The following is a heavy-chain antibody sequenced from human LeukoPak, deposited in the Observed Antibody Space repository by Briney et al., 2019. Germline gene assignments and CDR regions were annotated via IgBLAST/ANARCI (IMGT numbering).Heavy chain of an antibody. D-gene: IGHD5-24*01. Sequence: SETLSLTCAVYGGSFSGYYWSWIRQPPGKGLEWIREINHSGSTNYIPSLKSRVTISVDTSKNQFSLKLSSVTAADTAVYYCASSGGEMATIRNLDYWGQGTLVTVSS. J-gene: IGHJ4*02. CDR3: ASSGGEMATIRNLDY. CDR1: GGSFSGYY. V-gene: IGHV4-34*01. CDR2: INHSGST.